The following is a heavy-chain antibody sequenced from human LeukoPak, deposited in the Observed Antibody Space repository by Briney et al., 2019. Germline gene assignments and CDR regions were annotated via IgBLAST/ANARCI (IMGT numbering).Heavy chain of an antibody. D-gene: IGHD2-2*01. CDR3: ARGYRYCNSTSCYAHWYFDL. CDR2: IYTSGST. CDR1: GGSISSYY. J-gene: IGHJ2*01. V-gene: IGHV4-4*07. Sequence: SETLSLTWTVSGGSISSYYWSWIRQPAGKGLEWIGRIYTSGSTNYNPSLKSRVTMSVDTSKNQFSLKLSSVTAADTAVYYCARGYRYCNSTSCYAHWYFDLWGRGTLVTVSS.